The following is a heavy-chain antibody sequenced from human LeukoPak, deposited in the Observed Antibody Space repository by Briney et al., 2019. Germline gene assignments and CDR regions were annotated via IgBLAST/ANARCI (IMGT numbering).Heavy chain of an antibody. D-gene: IGHD5-12*01. CDR2: IFDSGTTNYNPST. Sequence: PSETLSLTCTVSGGSIIYYFWSWIRQPPGKGPEWIGYIFDSGTTNYNPSTNYNPSLKSRDTVSLDTSKNHFSLKLSSVTAADTAVYFCARGGVTTIAQYDYWGQGILVTVSS. V-gene: IGHV4-59*01. CDR1: GGSIIYYF. J-gene: IGHJ4*02. CDR3: ARGGVTTIAQYDY.